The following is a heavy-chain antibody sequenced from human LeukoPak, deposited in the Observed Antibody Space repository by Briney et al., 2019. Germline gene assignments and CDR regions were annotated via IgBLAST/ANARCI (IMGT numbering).Heavy chain of an antibody. CDR1: GVSISSSNSY. Sequence: SETLSLTCTVSGVSISSSNSYWGWIRQPPGKGLEWVGSIYYNGKTYYNASLKSQVSISIDTSNNQFSLRLTSVTAAETAVYYCARQTGSGLFILPGGQGTLVTVSS. V-gene: IGHV4-39*01. CDR2: IYYNGKT. J-gene: IGHJ4*02. CDR3: ARQTGSGLFILP. D-gene: IGHD3/OR15-3a*01.